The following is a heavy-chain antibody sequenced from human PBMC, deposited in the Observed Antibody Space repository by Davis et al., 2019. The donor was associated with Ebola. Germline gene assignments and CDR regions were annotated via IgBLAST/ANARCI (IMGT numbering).Heavy chain of an antibody. Sequence: GGSLRLSCAASGFNFRNFAIHWLRQAPGKGLEWVARTSNDGVKGSYADSVKGRFTISRHNSKNTLYLQMNSLRPEDTAVYYCARDHGYWGQGTLVTVSS. CDR2: TSNDGVKG. CDR1: GFNFRNFA. J-gene: IGHJ4*02. V-gene: IGHV3-30*14. CDR3: ARDHGY.